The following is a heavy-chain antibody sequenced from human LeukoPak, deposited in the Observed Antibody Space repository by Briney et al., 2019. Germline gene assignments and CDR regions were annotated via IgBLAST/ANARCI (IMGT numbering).Heavy chain of an antibody. J-gene: IGHJ4*02. D-gene: IGHD2-15*01. CDR2: MSSSDDGR. CDR1: GFSFSSYA. CDR3: AKAPVTSCRGAFCYPFDY. Sequence: GGSLRLSCATSGFSFSSYAMSWVRQAPGKGLEWVSAMSSSDDGRYYAASVRGRFTTSRDTSRSTLYLQMNSLRAEDAAVYYCAKAPVTSCRGAFCYPFDYWGQGTLVPVSS. V-gene: IGHV3-23*01.